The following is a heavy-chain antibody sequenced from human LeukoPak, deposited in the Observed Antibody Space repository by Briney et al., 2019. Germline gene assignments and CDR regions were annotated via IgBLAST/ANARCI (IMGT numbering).Heavy chain of an antibody. V-gene: IGHV3-53*01. J-gene: IGHJ6*03. D-gene: IGHD3-10*01. CDR1: GFTVSSNY. CDR2: IYSGGST. Sequence: PGVPLRLSCAASGFTVSSNYMSWVRQAPGKGLVWVSVIYSGGSTYYADSVKGRFTISRDNSKNTLYLQMNSLRAEDTAVYYCASGSGSYRTPYYYMDVWGTGTTVTVSS. CDR3: ASGSGSYRTPYYYMDV.